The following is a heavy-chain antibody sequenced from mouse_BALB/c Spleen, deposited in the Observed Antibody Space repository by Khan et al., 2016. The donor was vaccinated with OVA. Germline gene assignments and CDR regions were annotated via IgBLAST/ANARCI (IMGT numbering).Heavy chain of an antibody. CDR2: IWGDGST. D-gene: IGHD2-10*01. CDR3: AKGGTYFGGYFDV. Sequence: QVQLKESGHGLVAPSQCLSITCTASGFSFTNYGVSWVRQPPGKGLEWLGIIWGDGSTNYHSAIMSRLSITTDNSKSQAFFILNSMQTDDTATYYCAKGGTYFGGYFDVWGAGTTVTVSS. CDR1: GFSFTNYG. V-gene: IGHV2-3*01. J-gene: IGHJ1*01.